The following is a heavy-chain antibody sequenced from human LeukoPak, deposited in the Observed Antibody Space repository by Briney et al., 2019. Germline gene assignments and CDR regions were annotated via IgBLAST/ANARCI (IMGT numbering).Heavy chain of an antibody. CDR2: IVVSSGYR. CDR1: GFTFGTST. Sequence: ASVKVSCKTSGFTFGTSTMQWVRQAPRQGLEWIGWIVVSSGYREYAQKLQERVTITTDMSTSTSYLELRSLEFEDTAVYYCAAERYEGHCCWFDPWGQGTLVTVSS. V-gene: IGHV1-58*02. J-gene: IGHJ5*02. CDR3: AAERYEGHCCWFDP. D-gene: IGHD1-14*01.